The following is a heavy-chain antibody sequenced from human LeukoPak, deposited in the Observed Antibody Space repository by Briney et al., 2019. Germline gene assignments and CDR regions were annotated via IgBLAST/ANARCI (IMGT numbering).Heavy chain of an antibody. CDR3: VRDCSNSIFMGGAYFPD. V-gene: IGHV3-30-3*01. CDR1: GFTCISNA. CDR2: MSFDGTSD. J-gene: IGHJ1*01. D-gene: IGHD2-21*01. Sequence: GGSLRLSCEASGFTCISNAMHWVRRTPGKGLQWMAVMSFDGTSDNYADSVQGRFIISRDNSRNTLYLQMNSLRSDDAGLYYCVRDCSNSIFMGGAYFPDWGQGTLVAVSS.